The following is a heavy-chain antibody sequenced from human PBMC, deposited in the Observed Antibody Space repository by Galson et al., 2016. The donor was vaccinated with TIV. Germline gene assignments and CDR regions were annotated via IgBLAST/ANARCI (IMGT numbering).Heavy chain of an antibody. Sequence: VKVSCKVSGYTFTDYYMHWVQQAPGKGLEWMGLVDPEDGETIYAEKFQGIVTITADTSTDTAYMELSSLRSEDTAVYYCATGVGAAKYYYSYYMDVWGKGTTVTVSS. D-gene: IGHD1-26*01. J-gene: IGHJ6*03. V-gene: IGHV1-69-2*01. CDR2: VDPEDGET. CDR3: ATGVGAAKYYYSYYMDV. CDR1: GYTFTDYY.